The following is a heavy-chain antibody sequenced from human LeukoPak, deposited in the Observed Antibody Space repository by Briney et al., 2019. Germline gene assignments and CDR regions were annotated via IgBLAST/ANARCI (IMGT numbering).Heavy chain of an antibody. CDR1: GVSISSNLW. Sequence: PSETLSLTCAVSGVSISSNLWWTWVRQPPGKGLEWIAEIHHSGSINYNPSLKSRVTISVDTSKNQFSLKLSSVTAADTAVYYCARLNWFDPWGQGTLVTVSS. V-gene: IGHV4-4*02. J-gene: IGHJ5*02. CDR3: ARLNWFDP. CDR2: IHHSGSI.